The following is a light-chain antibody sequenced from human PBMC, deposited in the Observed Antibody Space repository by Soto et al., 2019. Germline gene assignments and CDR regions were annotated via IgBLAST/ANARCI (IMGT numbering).Light chain of an antibody. CDR2: AAS. Sequence: DIQMTQSPSSLSASVVDRVTITFRASQDTADYLAWYQQKPGQVPNLLIYAASTLQSGVPSRFTGSGSGTDFTLTITGLQPEDFATYYCQNYNSAPWTFGRGTKVDI. CDR1: QDTADY. CDR3: QNYNSAPWT. V-gene: IGKV1-27*01. J-gene: IGKJ1*01.